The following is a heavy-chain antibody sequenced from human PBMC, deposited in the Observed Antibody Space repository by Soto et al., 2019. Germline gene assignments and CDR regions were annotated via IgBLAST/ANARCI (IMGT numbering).Heavy chain of an antibody. J-gene: IGHJ6*03. CDR3: ARDLRQLLSHNYYYYCLDV. CDR2: IGSSGLSV. Sequence: QVHLVESGGGLVKPGGSLRLSCAASGFTFSDYQMSWIRQAPGKGLEWVSYIGSSGLSVYYEDSVKGRFTISRDNANNSLYLQMNSLRAEDSAVYYCARDLRQLLSHNYYYYCLDVWGKGTTVSVSS. D-gene: IGHD2-2*01. V-gene: IGHV3-11*01. CDR1: GFTFSDYQ.